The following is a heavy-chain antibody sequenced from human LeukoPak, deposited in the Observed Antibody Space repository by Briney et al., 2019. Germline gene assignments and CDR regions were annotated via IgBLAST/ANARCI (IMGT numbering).Heavy chain of an antibody. J-gene: IGHJ4*02. CDR1: GFTFDDYA. CDR3: ARDWFHAIDY. D-gene: IGHD2/OR15-2a*01. V-gene: IGHV3-43D*03. CDR2: ITWDGGNT. Sequence: GGSLRLSCAASGFTFDDYAMHWVRQAPGKGLEWVSLITWDGGNTYYGDSVKGRFTMSRDNSKNSLYLQMNSLRAEDTAVYYCARDWFHAIDYWGQGTLVTVSS.